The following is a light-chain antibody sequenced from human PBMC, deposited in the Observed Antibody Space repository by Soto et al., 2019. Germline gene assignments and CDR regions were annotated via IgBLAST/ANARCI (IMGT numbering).Light chain of an antibody. J-gene: IGLJ3*02. Sequence: QAVVTQPPSASGTPGQRVAISCSGSRSNIGDNTVNWYQQLPGTAPKLLIYSNNQRPSGVPDRFSGSKSGTSASLAISGLRSEDEADYYCAAWDDSLSGRVFGGGTKLTVL. V-gene: IGLV1-44*01. CDR3: AAWDDSLSGRV. CDR2: SNN. CDR1: RSNIGDNT.